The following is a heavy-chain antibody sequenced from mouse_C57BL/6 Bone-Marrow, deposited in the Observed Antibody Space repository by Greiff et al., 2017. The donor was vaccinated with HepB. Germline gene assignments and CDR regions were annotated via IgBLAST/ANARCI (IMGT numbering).Heavy chain of an antibody. V-gene: IGHV7-1*01. CDR1: GFTFSDFY. CDR3: ARDHYAMDY. CDR2: SRNKANDYTT. Sequence: EVKVVESGGGLVQSGRSLRLSCATSGFTFSDFYMEWVRQAPGKGLEWIAASRNKANDYTTEYSASVKGRFIVSRDTSQSILYLQMNALRAEDTAIYYCARDHYAMDYWGQGTSVTVSS. J-gene: IGHJ4*01.